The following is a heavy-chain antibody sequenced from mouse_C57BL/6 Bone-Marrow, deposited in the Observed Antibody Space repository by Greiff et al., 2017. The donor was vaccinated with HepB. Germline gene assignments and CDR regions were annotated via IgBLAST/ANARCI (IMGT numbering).Heavy chain of an antibody. D-gene: IGHD1-1*01. CDR3: ARGQFITTVVPFAY. V-gene: IGHV3-6*01. CDR1: GYSITSGYY. J-gene: IGHJ3*01. CDR2: ISYDGSN. Sequence: EVQLQESGPGLVKPSQSLSLTCSVTGYSITSGYYWNWIRQFPGNKLEWMGYISYDGSNNYNPSLKNRISITRDTSKNQFFLKLKSVTTEDTATYYCARGQFITTVVPFAYWGQGTLVTVSA.